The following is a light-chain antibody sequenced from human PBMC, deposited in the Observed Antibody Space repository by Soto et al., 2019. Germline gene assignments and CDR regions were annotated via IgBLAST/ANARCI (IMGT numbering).Light chain of an antibody. CDR2: DNN. Sequence: QSVLTQPPSVSAAPGQKVTISCSGSSSNVGNNYVSWYQQLPGTAPKLLIYDNNKQPSGIPDRFSGSKSATSATLDITALQTGDEADYYCGAWDSSLMGVVFGGGTKLTVL. V-gene: IGLV1-51*01. J-gene: IGLJ2*01. CDR3: GAWDSSLMGVV. CDR1: SSNVGNNY.